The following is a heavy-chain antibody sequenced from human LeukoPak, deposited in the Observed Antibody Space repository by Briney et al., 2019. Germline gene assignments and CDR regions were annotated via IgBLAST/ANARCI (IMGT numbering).Heavy chain of an antibody. J-gene: IGHJ5*02. CDR1: GFTFSDYY. CDR3: ARDRMSGRYSDS. V-gene: IGHV3-11*01. D-gene: IGHD3-9*01. Sequence: GGSLRLSCAVSGFTFSDYYMSWIRQAPGKGLEGVSYISSSGTTIDYADSGKGRFTISRDNAKNSLYLQMNSLRAEDTAVYYCARDRMSGRYSDSWGQGTLVTVSS. CDR2: ISSSGTTI.